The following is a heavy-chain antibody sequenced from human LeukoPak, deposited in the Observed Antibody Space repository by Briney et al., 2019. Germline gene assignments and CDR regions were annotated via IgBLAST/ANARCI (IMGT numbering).Heavy chain of an antibody. D-gene: IGHD2-2*01. CDR2: IYSGGST. CDR3: AKAHCSPTSCSRIDY. CDR1: GFTVSSNF. V-gene: IGHV3-53*01. J-gene: IGHJ4*02. Sequence: QPGGSLRLSCAASGFTVSSNFMNWVRQAPGKGLEWVSIIYSGGSTSYADSVKGRFTISRDNSKNTVYLQMSGLRAEDTALYYCAKAHCSPTSCSRIDYWGQGTLVTVSS.